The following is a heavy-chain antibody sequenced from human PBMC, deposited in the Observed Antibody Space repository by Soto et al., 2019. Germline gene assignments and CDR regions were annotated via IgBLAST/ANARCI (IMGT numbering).Heavy chain of an antibody. V-gene: IGHV4-4*02. Sequence: SETLSLTCGVSGDSISSNNWWNWVRQPPGKGLEWIGEIHHSGSTNYNPSLKSRVTISVDKSKNQFSLKLNSVTAADTAVYYCARARQYCSSSSCYLDPWGQGAWSPSPQ. D-gene: IGHD2-2*01. CDR2: IHHSGST. CDR1: GDSISSNNW. CDR3: ARARQYCSSSSCYLDP. J-gene: IGHJ5*02.